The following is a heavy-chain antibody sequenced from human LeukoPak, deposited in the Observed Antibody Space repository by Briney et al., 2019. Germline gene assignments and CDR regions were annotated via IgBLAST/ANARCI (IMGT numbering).Heavy chain of an antibody. V-gene: IGHV1-69*01. CDR2: IIPIFGTA. Sequence: SVKVSCKASGGTFSSYAISWVRQAPGQGLEWMGGIIPIFGTANYAQKFQGRVTITAGESTSTAYMELSSLRSEDTAVYYCASSARTVTTVTFDYWGQGTLVTVSS. D-gene: IGHD4-17*01. CDR3: ASSARTVTTVTFDY. CDR1: GGTFSSYA. J-gene: IGHJ4*02.